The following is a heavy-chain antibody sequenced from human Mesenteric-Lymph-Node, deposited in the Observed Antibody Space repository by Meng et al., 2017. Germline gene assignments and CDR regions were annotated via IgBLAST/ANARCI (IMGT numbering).Heavy chain of an antibody. CDR1: GFTFSSYD. D-gene: IGHD3/OR15-3a*01. Sequence: ESLKISCAACGFTFSSYDMHWVRQATGKGLEWVSAIGTADDTYHPGSVKGQYTISRENAQNSLYLQMNSLRAGDTAVYYCARADGRGNLLFCYYYYGMDVWGQGTTVTVSS. J-gene: IGHJ6*02. CDR2: IGTADDT. V-gene: IGHV3-13*03. CDR3: ARADGRGNLLFCYYYYGMDV.